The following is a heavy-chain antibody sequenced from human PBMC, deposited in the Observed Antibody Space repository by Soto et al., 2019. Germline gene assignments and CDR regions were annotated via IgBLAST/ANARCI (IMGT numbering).Heavy chain of an antibody. CDR1: GGSISSGGYY. J-gene: IGHJ4*02. CDR3: ARGMGGYHFDY. CDR2: IYYSGST. D-gene: IGHD3-22*01. Sequence: TSETLSLTCTVSGGSISSGGYYWSWIRQHPGKGLEWIGYIYYSGSTYYNPSLKSRVTISVDTSKNQFSLKLSSVTAADTAVYYCARGMGGYHFDYWGQGTLVTVSS. V-gene: IGHV4-31*03.